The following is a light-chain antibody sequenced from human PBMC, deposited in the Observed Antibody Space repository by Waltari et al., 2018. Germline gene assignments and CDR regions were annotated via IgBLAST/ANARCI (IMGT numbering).Light chain of an antibody. V-gene: IGKV3-20*01. Sequence: ELVLTQSPGTLSLSPGERATLSCSASQSVSSSLAWYQQKPGQAPRLLIYGASSRATGIPDRFSGSGSGTDFTLTISRLEPEDFAVYYCQQYGSSLWTFGQGTKVEIK. CDR3: QQYGSSLWT. CDR1: QSVSSS. CDR2: GAS. J-gene: IGKJ1*01.